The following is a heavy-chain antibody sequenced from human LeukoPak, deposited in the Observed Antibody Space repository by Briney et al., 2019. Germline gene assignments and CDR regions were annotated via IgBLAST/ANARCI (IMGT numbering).Heavy chain of an antibody. J-gene: IGHJ5*02. V-gene: IGHV4-59*01. CDR3: ARAKYDFWSGYYTWWFDP. D-gene: IGHD3-3*01. CDR2: IYYSGST. Sequence: SETLSLTCTGSGGSISSYYWSWIRQPPGKRLEWIGYIYYSGSTNYNPSLKSRVTISVDTSKNQFSLKLSSVTAADTAVYYCARAKYDFWSGYYTWWFDPWGQGTLVTVSS. CDR1: GGSISSYY.